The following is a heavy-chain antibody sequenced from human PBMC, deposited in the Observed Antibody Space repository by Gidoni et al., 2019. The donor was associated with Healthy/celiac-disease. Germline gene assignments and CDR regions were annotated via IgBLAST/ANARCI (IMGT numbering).Heavy chain of an antibody. CDR2: ITPSGGST. J-gene: IGHJ4*02. D-gene: IGHD3-22*01. Sequence: QVQLVQSGAEVKKPGASVKVSCKASGYTFPRHYMHWVRQAPGQGLEWMGIITPSGGSTSYAQKFQGRVTMTRDTSTSTVYMELSSLRSEDTAVYYCARDFHPYDSSGYTIDYWGQGTLVTVSS. CDR1: GYTFPRHY. V-gene: IGHV1-46*01. CDR3: ARDFHPYDSSGYTIDY.